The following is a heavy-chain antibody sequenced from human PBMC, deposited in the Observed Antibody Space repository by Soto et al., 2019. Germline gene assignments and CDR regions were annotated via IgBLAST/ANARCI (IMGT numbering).Heavy chain of an antibody. Sequence: GSLRLSCSASVFPLTRYSMNWVRQAPGKRLEWVSSISSTTNYIYYGDSMKGRCTISRDNAKNSLYLEMNSLRADDTAVYYCARESEDLTSNFDYWGQGTLVTVSS. CDR1: VFPLTRYS. CDR2: ISSTTNYI. CDR3: ARESEDLTSNFDY. V-gene: IGHV3-21*06. J-gene: IGHJ4*02.